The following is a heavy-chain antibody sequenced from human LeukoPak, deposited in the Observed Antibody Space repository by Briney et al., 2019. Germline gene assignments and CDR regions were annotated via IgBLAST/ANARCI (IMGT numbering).Heavy chain of an antibody. Sequence: PSETLSLTCTVSGGSISSGGYYWSWIRQHPGKGLEWIGYIYYSGSTYYNPSLKSRVTISVDTSKNQFSLKLSSVTAADTAVYYCARGGYCSSTSCYIHYYGMDVWGQGTTVTVSS. V-gene: IGHV4-61*08. D-gene: IGHD2-2*02. CDR3: ARGGYCSSTSCYIHYYGMDV. J-gene: IGHJ6*02. CDR1: GGSISSGGYY. CDR2: IYYSGST.